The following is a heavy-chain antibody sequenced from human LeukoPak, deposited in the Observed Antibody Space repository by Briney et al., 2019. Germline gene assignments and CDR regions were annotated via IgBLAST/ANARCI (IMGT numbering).Heavy chain of an antibody. CDR1: GGSISNYY. CDR2: ILSSGNT. D-gene: IGHD5-24*01. CDR3: ARAGPRRDGYNADY. V-gene: IGHV4-59*01. Sequence: SETLSLTCTVSGGSISNYYWSWIRQPPGKGLEWIGFILSSGNTYYNPSLKSRVTISADTSNNQFSLKLNSVTAADTAVYYCARAGPRRDGYNADYWGREPWSPSPQ. J-gene: IGHJ4*02.